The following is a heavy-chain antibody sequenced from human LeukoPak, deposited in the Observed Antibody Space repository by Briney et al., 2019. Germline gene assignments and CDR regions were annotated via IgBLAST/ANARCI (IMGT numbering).Heavy chain of an antibody. CDR2: IDSDGTTA. CDR1: AFTFSNYW. D-gene: IGHD6-19*01. V-gene: IGHV3-74*01. J-gene: IGHJ4*02. Sequence: PGGSLRLSCAASAFTFSNYWMHWVRHTPGKGLVWVARIDSDGTTATYADSVKGRFTISRDNAKNSLYLQMNSLRAEDTALYYCAKDILRGGSGWYYFDYWGQGTLITVSS. CDR3: AKDILRGGSGWYYFDY.